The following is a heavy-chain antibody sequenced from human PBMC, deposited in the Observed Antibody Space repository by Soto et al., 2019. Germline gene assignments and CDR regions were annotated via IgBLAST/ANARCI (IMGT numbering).Heavy chain of an antibody. V-gene: IGHV4-30-4*01. Sequence: NPSETLSLTCTVSGGSISSGDYYWSWIRQPPGKGLEWIGYIYYSGSTYYNPSLKSRVTISVDTSKNQFSLKLSSVTAADTAVYYCARVTTYYYDSSGAYYFDYWGQGTLVTVSS. J-gene: IGHJ4*02. CDR3: ARVTTYYYDSSGAYYFDY. CDR1: GGSISSGDYY. D-gene: IGHD3-22*01. CDR2: IYYSGST.